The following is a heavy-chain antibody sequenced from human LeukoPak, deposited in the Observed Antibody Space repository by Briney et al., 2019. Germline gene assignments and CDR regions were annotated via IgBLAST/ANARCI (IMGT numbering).Heavy chain of an antibody. J-gene: IGHJ5*02. D-gene: IGHD3-22*01. CDR3: ARDHTTMIVVVRLGNWFDP. CDR2: IYYSGST. V-gene: IGHV4-39*07. CDR1: GGSISSSSYY. Sequence: SETLSLTCTVSGGSISSSSYYWGWICQPPGKGLEWIGSIYYSGSTYYNPSLKSRVTISVDTSKNQFSLKLSSVTAADTAVYYCARDHTTMIVVVRLGNWFDPWGQGTLVTVSS.